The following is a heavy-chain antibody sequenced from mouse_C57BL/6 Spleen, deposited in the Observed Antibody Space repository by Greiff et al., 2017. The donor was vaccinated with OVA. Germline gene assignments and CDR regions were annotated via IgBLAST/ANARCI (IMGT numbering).Heavy chain of an antibody. CDR1: GFSLPSYA. CDR2: IWTGGGP. D-gene: IGHD2-1*01. J-gene: IGHJ2*01. CDR3: ARNSGHYGNFRGY. V-gene: IGHV2-9-1*01. Sequence: VQLKESGPGLVAPSQSLSITCTVSGFSLPSYAISWVRQPPGKGLEWLGVIWTGGGPTSNPALKSRLSISKNTSKSEVFLKMNSLQTDDTARYYCARNSGHYGNFRGYWGQGTTLTVSS.